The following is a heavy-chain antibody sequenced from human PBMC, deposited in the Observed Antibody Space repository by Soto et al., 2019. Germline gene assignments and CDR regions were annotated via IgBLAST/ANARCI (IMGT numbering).Heavy chain of an antibody. V-gene: IGHV4-30-2*01. CDR1: GVSISSGGYS. CDR3: ARGGVDYYDSSGYYFSPYYFDY. CDR2: IYHSGST. D-gene: IGHD3-22*01. J-gene: IGHJ4*02. Sequence: SETLSLTCAVAGVSISSGGYSWSWIRRPPGKGLEWIGYIYHSGSTYYNPSLKSRVTISVDRSKNQCSLKLSSVTAADTAVYYCARGGVDYYDSSGYYFSPYYFDYWGQGTLVTVSS.